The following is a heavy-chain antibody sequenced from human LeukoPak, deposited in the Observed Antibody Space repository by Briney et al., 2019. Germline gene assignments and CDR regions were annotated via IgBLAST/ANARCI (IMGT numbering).Heavy chain of an antibody. CDR1: GYSISSGYY. CDR3: ARHNAMVPGVTTLGY. J-gene: IGHJ4*02. V-gene: IGHV4-38-2*01. CDR2: IYYSGST. Sequence: SETLSLTCAVSGYSISSGYYWGWIRQPPGKGLEWIGSIYYSGSTYYNPSLKSRVTISVDTSKNQFSLKLSSVTAADTAVYYCARHNAMVPGVTTLGYWGQGTLVTVSS. D-gene: IGHD3-10*01.